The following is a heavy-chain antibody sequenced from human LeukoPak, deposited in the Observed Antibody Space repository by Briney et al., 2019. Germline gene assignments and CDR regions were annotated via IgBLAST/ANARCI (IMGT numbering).Heavy chain of an antibody. CDR2: INHSGGT. Sequence: SETLSLTCAVYGRSFSGYYWTWIRQPPGKGLEWIGEINHSGGTDHNPSLKSRVTMSVDTFKNQISLQLTSVTAADTAAYYCASGRSGNQLLYVYWGQGTLVTVSS. CDR3: ASGRSGNQLLYVY. D-gene: IGHD2-2*02. J-gene: IGHJ4*02. CDR1: GRSFSGYY. V-gene: IGHV4-34*01.